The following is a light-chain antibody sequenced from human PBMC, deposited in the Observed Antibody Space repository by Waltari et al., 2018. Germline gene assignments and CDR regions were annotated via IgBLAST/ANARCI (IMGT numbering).Light chain of an antibody. CDR3: YPYSGSSSWV. Sequence: QSALTQPTSVSASPGQSITISCTRTSSGVVIYNYVSWYQQSPGTAPLLLIYDDNDPSSGVYSRSSGSESCYTSSLITSALQEDDEADYYCYPYSGSSSWVFGGGTKVTVL. CDR2: DDN. J-gene: IGLJ3*02. V-gene: IGLV2-14*01. CDR1: SSGVVIYNY.